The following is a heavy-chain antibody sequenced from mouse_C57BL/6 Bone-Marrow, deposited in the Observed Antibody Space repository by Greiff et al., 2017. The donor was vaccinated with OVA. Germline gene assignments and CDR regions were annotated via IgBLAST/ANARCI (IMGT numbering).Heavy chain of an antibody. Sequence: QVQLQQSGPELVKPGASVKISCKASGYAFSSSWMNWVKQRPGKGLEWIGRIYPGDGDTNYNGKFTGKATLTADKSSSTAYMQLSSLTSVDSAVYFCARSSYYYGSSVAYWGQGTLVTVSA. CDR1: GYAFSSSW. J-gene: IGHJ3*01. CDR2: IYPGDGDT. D-gene: IGHD1-1*01. V-gene: IGHV1-82*01. CDR3: ARSSYYYGSSVAY.